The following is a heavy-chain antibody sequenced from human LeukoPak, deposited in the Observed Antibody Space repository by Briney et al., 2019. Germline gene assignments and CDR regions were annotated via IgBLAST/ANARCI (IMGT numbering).Heavy chain of an antibody. Sequence: GGSLRLSCAASGFTFSNYWMTWVRQAPGKGLEWVANIKPDGSDQFYVDSLKGRFTISRDNAKNSLYLQMNSLRAEDTAVYYCARSRGAGPGAYFDYWGQGTLITVSS. V-gene: IGHV3-7*05. CDR1: GFTFSNYW. CDR2: IKPDGSDQ. CDR3: ARSRGAGPGAYFDY. D-gene: IGHD6-19*01. J-gene: IGHJ4*02.